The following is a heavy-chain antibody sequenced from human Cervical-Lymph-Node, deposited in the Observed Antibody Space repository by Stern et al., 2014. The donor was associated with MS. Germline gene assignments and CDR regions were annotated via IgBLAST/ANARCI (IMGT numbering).Heavy chain of an antibody. D-gene: IGHD1-26*01. Sequence: VQLVESGAEVKKTGSSVKVSCKASGDTFSSYAINWVRQVPGQGLEWMGGITPVFGTTNYAQKFQGRVTITADKSTNTAYMELMTLRSEDTAVYYCARGGGLVGYFDYWGQGTLVSVSS. J-gene: IGHJ4*02. CDR2: ITPVFGTT. CDR3: ARGGGLVGYFDY. V-gene: IGHV1-69*06. CDR1: GDTFSSYA.